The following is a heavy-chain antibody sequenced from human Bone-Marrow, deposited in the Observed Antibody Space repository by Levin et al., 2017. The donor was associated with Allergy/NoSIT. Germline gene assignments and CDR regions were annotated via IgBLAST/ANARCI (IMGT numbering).Heavy chain of an antibody. J-gene: IGHJ5*01. V-gene: IGHV4-39*01. CDR2: IYYSGTS. D-gene: IGHD5-18*01. CDR1: GDSIRSTSYY. CDR3: VRGSEVGYSWFDS. Sequence: KPGGSLRLSCTVSGDSIRSTSYYWGWIRQPPGTGLEWIGSIYYSGTSYYNPSLKSRVTLSVDMSRNEFSLKVRSVTAADTAVYSCVRGSEVGYSWFDSWGQGTLVTVSA.